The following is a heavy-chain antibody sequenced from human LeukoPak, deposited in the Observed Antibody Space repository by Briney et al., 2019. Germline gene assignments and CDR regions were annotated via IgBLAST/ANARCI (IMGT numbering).Heavy chain of an antibody. CDR3: ARGSSITIFGVDYFDY. D-gene: IGHD3-3*01. Sequence: SETLSLTCTVSGGSISSYYWSWIRQPPGKGLEWIGYIYYSGSTNYNPSLKSRVTISVDTSKNQFSLKLSSVTAADTAVYYCARGSSITIFGVDYFDYWGQGTLVTVS. CDR1: GGSISSYY. J-gene: IGHJ4*02. V-gene: IGHV4-59*01. CDR2: IYYSGST.